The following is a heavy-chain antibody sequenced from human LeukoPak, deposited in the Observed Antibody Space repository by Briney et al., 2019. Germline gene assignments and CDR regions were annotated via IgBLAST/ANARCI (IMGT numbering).Heavy chain of an antibody. CDR1: GGSISSGSYY. Sequence: TSETLSLTCTVSGGSISSGSYYWSWIRQPAGKGLEWIGRIYTSGSTNYNPSLKSRVTISVDTSKNQFSLKLSSVTAADTAVYYCARAADYYGSAFDYWGQGTLVTVSS. CDR2: IYTSGST. V-gene: IGHV4-61*02. J-gene: IGHJ4*02. CDR3: ARAADYYGSAFDY. D-gene: IGHD3-10*01.